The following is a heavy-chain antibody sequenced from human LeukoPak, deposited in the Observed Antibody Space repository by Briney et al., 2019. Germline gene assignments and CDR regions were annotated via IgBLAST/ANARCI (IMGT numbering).Heavy chain of an antibody. D-gene: IGHD6-19*01. CDR3: AKGSSSGWFPFDY. CDR1: GFTFDDYV. V-gene: IGHV3-9*01. Sequence: GGSLRPSCAASGFTFDDYVMHWVRQAPGKGLEWVSSISWNSGSIDYADSVKGRFTISRDNAKNSLYLQMNSLRAEDTALYYCAKGSSSGWFPFDYWGQGTLVTVSS. CDR2: ISWNSGSI. J-gene: IGHJ4*02.